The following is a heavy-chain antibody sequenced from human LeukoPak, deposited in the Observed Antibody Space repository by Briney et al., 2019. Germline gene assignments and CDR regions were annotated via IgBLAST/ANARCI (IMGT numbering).Heavy chain of an antibody. D-gene: IGHD3-22*01. V-gene: IGHV3-23*01. CDR2: ISGSGGGT. J-gene: IGHJ4*02. Sequence: GGSLRLSCAVSGITLSNYGMSWVRQAPGKGLEWVAGISGSGGGTNYADSVKGRFSISRDNPKNTLYLQMNSLRAEDTAVYFCAKRGVVIRVILVGFHKEAYYFDSWGQGALVTVSS. CDR3: AKRGVVIRVILVGFHKEAYYFDS. CDR1: GITLSNYG.